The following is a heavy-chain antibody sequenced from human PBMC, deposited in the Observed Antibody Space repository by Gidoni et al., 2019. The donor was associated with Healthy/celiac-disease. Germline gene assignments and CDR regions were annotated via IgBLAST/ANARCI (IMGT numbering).Heavy chain of an antibody. Sequence: LEWIGEINHSGSTNYNPSLKSRVTISVDTSKNQFSLKLSSVTAADTAVYYCAGSNYRWFDPWGQGTLVTVSS. D-gene: IGHD1-1*01. J-gene: IGHJ5*02. CDR2: INHSGST. V-gene: IGHV4-34*01. CDR3: AGSNYRWFDP.